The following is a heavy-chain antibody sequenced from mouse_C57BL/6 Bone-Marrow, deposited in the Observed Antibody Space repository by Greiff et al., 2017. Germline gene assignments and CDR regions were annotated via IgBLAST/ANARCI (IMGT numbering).Heavy chain of an antibody. J-gene: IGHJ1*03. CDR1: GYTFTSYW. D-gene: IGHD1-1*01. V-gene: IGHV1-69*01. CDR3: ARCWNYGSSYGYFDV. CDR2: IDPSDSYT. Sequence: VQLQQSGAELVMPGASVKLSCKASGYTFTSYWMHWVKQRPGQGLEWIGEIDPSDSYTNYNQKFKGKSTLTVDKSSSTAYMQLSSLTSEDSAVXYCARCWNYGSSYGYFDVWGTGTTVTVSS.